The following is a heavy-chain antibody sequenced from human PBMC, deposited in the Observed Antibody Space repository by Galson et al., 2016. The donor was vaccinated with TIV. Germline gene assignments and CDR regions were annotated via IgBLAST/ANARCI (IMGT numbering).Heavy chain of an antibody. D-gene: IGHD2-15*01. CDR2: VLPISATT. CDR1: GGTLNNYA. Sequence: SVKVSCKASGGTLNNYAISWVRQAPGQGLEWMGGVLPISATTNYAQKFQGRVSITTDESTSTVYMELRSLRSEDTAVYFCARDIPCGGSCYFFNDWGQGTLVTVSS. CDR3: ARDIPCGGSCYFFND. V-gene: IGHV1-69*05. J-gene: IGHJ4*02.